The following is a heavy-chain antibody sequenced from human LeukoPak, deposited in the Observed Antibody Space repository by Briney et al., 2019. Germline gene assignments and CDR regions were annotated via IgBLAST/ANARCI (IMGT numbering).Heavy chain of an antibody. V-gene: IGHV3-74*01. CDR3: ARAGGYYYGMDV. Sequence: GGSLRLSCAASGFTFSSYWMHWVRKAPGKGLVWVSRINSDGSSTSYADSVKGRFTISRDNAKNTLYLQMNSLRAEDTAVYYCARAGGYYYGMDVWGQGTTVTVSS. J-gene: IGHJ6*02. CDR2: INSDGSST. CDR1: GFTFSSYW.